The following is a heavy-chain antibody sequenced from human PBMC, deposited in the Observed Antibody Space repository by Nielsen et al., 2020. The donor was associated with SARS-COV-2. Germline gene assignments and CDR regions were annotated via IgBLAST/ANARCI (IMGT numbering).Heavy chain of an antibody. D-gene: IGHD1-14*01. J-gene: IGHJ3*02. Sequence: GGSLRLSCAASGFTFSNAWMNWVRQAPGKGLEWVGRIKSKTDGGTTDSAAPVKGRFTISRDDSNNTLYLQMNSLKTEDTAVYYCTTLGNHQTGDAFDIWGPGTMVTVSS. CDR3: TTLGNHQTGDAFDI. CDR2: IKSKTDGGTT. V-gene: IGHV3-15*01. CDR1: GFTFSNAW.